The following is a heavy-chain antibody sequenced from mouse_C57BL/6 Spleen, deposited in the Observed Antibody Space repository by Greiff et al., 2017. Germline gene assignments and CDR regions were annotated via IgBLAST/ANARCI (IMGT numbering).Heavy chain of an antibody. D-gene: IGHD2-4*01. V-gene: IGHV1-80*01. J-gene: IGHJ4*01. CDR2: IYPGDGDT. CDR3: ARAYDYDAGYAMDY. Sequence: QVQLQQPGAELVMPGASVKISCKASGYAFSSYWMNWVKQRPGKGLEWIGQIYPGDGDTNYNGKFKGKDTLTADKSSSTAYMQLSSLTSEDSAVYFCARAYDYDAGYAMDYWGQGTSVTVSS. CDR1: GYAFSSYW.